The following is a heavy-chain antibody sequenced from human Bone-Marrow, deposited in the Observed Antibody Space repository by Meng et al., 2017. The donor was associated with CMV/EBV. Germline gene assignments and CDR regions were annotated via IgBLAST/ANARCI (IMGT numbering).Heavy chain of an antibody. CDR3: ASSHFGESSLDY. CDR1: GFTVNNRY. V-gene: IGHV3-53*05. J-gene: IGHJ4*02. Sequence: GGSLRLSCAGSGFTVNNRYMTWVRQSPGKGLEWVSVFSTGTRTYYADSVKGRFTISRDSSRDTLYLQMNSLRAEDTAVYYCASSHFGESSLDYWGQGTLVTVSS. D-gene: IGHD3-10*01. CDR2: FSTGTRT.